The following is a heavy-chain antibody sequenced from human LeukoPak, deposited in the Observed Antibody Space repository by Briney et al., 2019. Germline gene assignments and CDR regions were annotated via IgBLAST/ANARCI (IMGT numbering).Heavy chain of an antibody. J-gene: IGHJ4*02. CDR2: ISYSGST. CDR3: ARDRWELPAFDI. D-gene: IGHD1-26*01. V-gene: IGHV4-59*01. CDR1: GGSISSYY. Sequence: SQTLSLTCTVSGGSISSYYWSWIRQPPGKGLEWIGYISYSGSTNYNPSLKSRVTISVDTSKNQFSLKLSSVTAAETAVYYCARDRWELPAFDIWGQGTLVTISS.